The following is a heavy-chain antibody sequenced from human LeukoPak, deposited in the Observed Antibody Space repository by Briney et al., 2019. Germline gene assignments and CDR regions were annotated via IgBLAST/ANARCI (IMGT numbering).Heavy chain of an antibody. CDR1: GFTFSSYG. V-gene: IGHV3-30*02. CDR3: AKIRSNLGYCSSTSCRGDALDI. CDR2: IRYDGSNK. J-gene: IGHJ3*02. D-gene: IGHD2-2*01. Sequence: GGSLRLSCAASGFTFSSYGMHWVRQAPGKGLEWVAFIRYDGSNKYYADSVKGRFTISRDNSKNTLYLQMSSLRAEDTAVYYCAKIRSNLGYCSSTSCRGDALDIWGQGTMVTVSS.